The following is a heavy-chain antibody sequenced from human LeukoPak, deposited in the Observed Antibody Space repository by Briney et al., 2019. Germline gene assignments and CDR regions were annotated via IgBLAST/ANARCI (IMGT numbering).Heavy chain of an antibody. V-gene: IGHV3-13*04. Sequence: GGSLRLSCAASGFTFSTYDMHWVRQATGKGLEWVSAIGRAGDTHYPGSVKGRFTISRENAKNSLYLQMNSLRAGDTALYYCARDSSGWGLDVWGQGTTVTVSS. CDR3: ARDSSGWGLDV. J-gene: IGHJ6*02. CDR2: IGRAGDT. CDR1: GFTFSTYD. D-gene: IGHD6-19*01.